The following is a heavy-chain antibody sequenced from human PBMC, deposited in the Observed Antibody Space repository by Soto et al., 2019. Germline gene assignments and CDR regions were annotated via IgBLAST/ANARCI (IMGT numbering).Heavy chain of an antibody. J-gene: IGHJ3*02. Sequence: SQTLSITCAISGDSVSSNSAAWNWIRQSPSRGLEWLGRTYYRSRWYNDYEVYVNSRITINPDTSKNQFSLQLNSVTPEDTAVYYCARALIDAFDIWGQGTVVTVSS. CDR2: TYYRSRWYN. V-gene: IGHV6-1*01. CDR3: ARALIDAFDI. D-gene: IGHD2-8*01. CDR1: GDSVSSNSAA.